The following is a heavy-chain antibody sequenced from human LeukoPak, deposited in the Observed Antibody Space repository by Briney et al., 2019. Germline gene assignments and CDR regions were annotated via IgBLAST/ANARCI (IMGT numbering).Heavy chain of an antibody. D-gene: IGHD3-16*02. V-gene: IGHV4-30-4*01. CDR3: ASTRRDDYVWGSYRTRAFDI. J-gene: IGHJ3*02. Sequence: SETLSLTCTVSGGSISSGDYYWSWIRQPPGKGLEWIGYIYYSGSTYYNPSLKSRVTISVDTSKNQFSLKLSSVTAADTAVYYCASTRRDDYVWGSYRTRAFDIWGQGTMVTVSS. CDR1: GGSISSGDYY. CDR2: IYYSGST.